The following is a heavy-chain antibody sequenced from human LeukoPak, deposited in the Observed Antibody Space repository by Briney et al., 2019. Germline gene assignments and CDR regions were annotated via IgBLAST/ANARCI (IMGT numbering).Heavy chain of an antibody. D-gene: IGHD3-22*01. Sequence: SETLSLTCAVYGGSFSGYYWSWIRQPPGKGLEWIGEINHSGSANYNPSLKSRVTISVDTSKNQFSLKLSSVTAADTAVYHCARYYYDSSGYLYYYGMDVWGQGATVTVSS. CDR1: GGSFSGYY. CDR2: INHSGSA. J-gene: IGHJ6*02. CDR3: ARYYYDSSGYLYYYGMDV. V-gene: IGHV4-34*01.